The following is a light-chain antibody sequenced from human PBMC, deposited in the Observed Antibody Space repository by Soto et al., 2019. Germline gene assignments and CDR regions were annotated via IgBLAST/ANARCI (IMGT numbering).Light chain of an antibody. CDR3: QQTCISPRT. Sequence: DIQMTQSPSSLSASVGDRVTITCRASQSISSYLNWYQQKPGKAPKLLIYTASSLQSGVTSRFSGSGSGTDFTLTISSLQPEDFATYYCQQTCISPRTFGQGTKLEIK. V-gene: IGKV1-39*01. J-gene: IGKJ2*01. CDR1: QSISSY. CDR2: TAS.